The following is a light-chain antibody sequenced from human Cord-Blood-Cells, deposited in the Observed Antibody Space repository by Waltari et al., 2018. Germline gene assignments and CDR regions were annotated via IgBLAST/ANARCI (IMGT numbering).Light chain of an antibody. CDR3: QQRSNWYS. Sequence: EIVLTQSPATLSLSPGERATLPCRASQSVSSYLAWNQQKPGQAPRLLIYDASNRATGIPARFSGSGSGTDFTLTISSLEPEDFAVYYCQQRSNWYSFGQGTKLEIK. CDR2: DAS. V-gene: IGKV3-11*01. CDR1: QSVSSY. J-gene: IGKJ2*03.